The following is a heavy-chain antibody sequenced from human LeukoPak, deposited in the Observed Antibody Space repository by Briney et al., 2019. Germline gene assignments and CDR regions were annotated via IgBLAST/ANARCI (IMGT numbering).Heavy chain of an antibody. CDR2: IRSKVNSYAT. CDR1: GFTFSGSA. J-gene: IGHJ4*02. D-gene: IGHD5-18*01. V-gene: IGHV3-73*01. CDR3: SRHVDTAMDYYFDY. Sequence: GGSLRLSCAASGFTFSGSAMHWVRQASGKGLEWVGRIRSKVNSYATAYSASVKGRFTISRDDSKNTAYLQMNSLKTEDTAVYYCSRHVDTAMDYYFDYWGQGIMVTVSS.